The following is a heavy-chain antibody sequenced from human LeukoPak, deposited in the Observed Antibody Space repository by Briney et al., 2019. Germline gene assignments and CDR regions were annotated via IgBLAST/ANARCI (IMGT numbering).Heavy chain of an antibody. V-gene: IGHV3-23*01. Sequence: GGSLRLSCAASGFTFTNYAMTWVRQAPGKGLEWVSTITIGGTTYHADSVKGRFTISRDNSKNTLYLQMNSLKPEDTAVYSCAKDSRTGSPRAFDSWGQGTLVIVSS. CDR2: ITIGGTT. CDR1: GFTFTNYA. J-gene: IGHJ4*02. CDR3: AKDSRTGSPRAFDS. D-gene: IGHD1-26*01.